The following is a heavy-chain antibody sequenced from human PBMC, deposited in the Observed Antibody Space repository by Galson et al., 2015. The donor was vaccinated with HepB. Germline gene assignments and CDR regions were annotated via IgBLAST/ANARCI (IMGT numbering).Heavy chain of an antibody. CDR3: ARMADYDSSGYYGFFPL. CDR2: MSGDGTSI. J-gene: IGHJ1*01. Sequence: SLRLSCAASGFTFSNYWMNWVRQAPGKGLVWVSRMSGDGTSIDYADSVKGRFTISRDNAKNTVHLQMNGPRAEDTALYYCARMADYDSSGYYGFFPLWGQGTLVTVSS. D-gene: IGHD3-22*01. CDR1: GFTFSNYW. V-gene: IGHV3-74*01.